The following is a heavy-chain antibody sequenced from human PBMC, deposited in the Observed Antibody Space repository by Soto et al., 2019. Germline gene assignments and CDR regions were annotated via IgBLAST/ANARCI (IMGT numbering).Heavy chain of an antibody. Sequence: SETLSLTCTVSGGSISSSSYYWGWIRQPPGKGLEWIGSIYYSGSTYYNPSLKSRVTISVDTSKNQFSLKLSSVTAADTAVYYCASPSIDYGGNSYYYYGMDVWGQGTTVTVSS. J-gene: IGHJ6*02. D-gene: IGHD4-17*01. CDR2: IYYSGST. CDR3: ASPSIDYGGNSYYYYGMDV. CDR1: GGSISSSSYY. V-gene: IGHV4-39*01.